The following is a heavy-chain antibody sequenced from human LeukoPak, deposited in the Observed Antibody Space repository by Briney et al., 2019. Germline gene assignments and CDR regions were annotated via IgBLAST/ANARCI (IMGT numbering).Heavy chain of an antibody. Sequence: ASVKISCKVSGYTFTDYYMHSVQQAPGKGLEWMGLVDPEDGETIYAEKFKGRVTITADTSTDTAYRELSSLGSEDTAVYYCATEGAYNWFDPWGQGTLVTVSS. V-gene: IGHV1-69-2*01. CDR1: GYTFTDYY. J-gene: IGHJ5*02. CDR3: ATEGAYNWFDP. CDR2: VDPEDGET. D-gene: IGHD3-16*01.